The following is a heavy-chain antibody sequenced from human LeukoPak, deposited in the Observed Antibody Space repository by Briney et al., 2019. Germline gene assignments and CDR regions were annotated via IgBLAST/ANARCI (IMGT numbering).Heavy chain of an antibody. V-gene: IGHV3-23*01. J-gene: IGHJ4*02. D-gene: IGHD3-22*01. CDR3: AKDYYDSSGYYYDY. CDR1: GFTFSSYA. Sequence: GGSLRLSCAASGFTFSSYAMSWVRQAPGKGLEWVSAISGSGGSTYYADSVKGRFTISRDNSKNTLYLQMNSLRAEDTAVYYCAKDYYDSSGYYYDYWGQGTLVTVSS. CDR2: ISGSGGST.